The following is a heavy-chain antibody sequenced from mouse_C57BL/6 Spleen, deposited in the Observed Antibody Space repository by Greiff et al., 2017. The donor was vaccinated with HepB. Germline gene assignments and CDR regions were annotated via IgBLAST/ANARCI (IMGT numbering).Heavy chain of an antibody. CDR2: IWSDGST. V-gene: IGHV2-6-1*01. Sequence: VMLVESGPGLVAPSQRLSITCTVSGFSLTSYGVHWVRQPPGKGLEWLVVIWSDGSTTYNSALKSRLSISKDNSKSQVFLKMNSLQTDDTAMYYCARHDDGYYVSYAMDYWGQGTSVTVSS. J-gene: IGHJ4*01. D-gene: IGHD2-3*01. CDR1: GFSLTSYG. CDR3: ARHDDGYYVSYAMDY.